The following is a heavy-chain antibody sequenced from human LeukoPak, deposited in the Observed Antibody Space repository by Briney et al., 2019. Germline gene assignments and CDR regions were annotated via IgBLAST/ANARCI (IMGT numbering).Heavy chain of an antibody. CDR3: ARFLTGDSAPNNWFDP. V-gene: IGHV4-34*01. Sequence: SETLSLTCAVYGGSFSGYYWSWIRQPPGKGLEWIGEINHSGSTNCNPSLKSRVTISVDTSKNQFSLKLSSVTAADTAVYYCARFLTGDSAPNNWFDPWGQGTLVTVSS. J-gene: IGHJ5*02. CDR1: GGSFSGYY. D-gene: IGHD7-27*01. CDR2: INHSGST.